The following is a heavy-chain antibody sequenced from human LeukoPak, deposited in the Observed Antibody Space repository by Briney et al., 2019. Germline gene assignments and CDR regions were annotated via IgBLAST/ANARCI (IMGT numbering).Heavy chain of an antibody. Sequence: GGSLRLSCVASGFTFERYVMNWVRQAPGKGLEWLATIYGSGVSISYADSVKGRFTISRDNSNNTLYLQMNSLRAEDTAMYFCAKDLGWELPAEAYWGQGVLVTVSS. J-gene: IGHJ4*02. CDR1: GFTFERYV. CDR3: AKDLGWELPAEAY. CDR2: IYGSGVSI. D-gene: IGHD1-26*01. V-gene: IGHV3-23*01.